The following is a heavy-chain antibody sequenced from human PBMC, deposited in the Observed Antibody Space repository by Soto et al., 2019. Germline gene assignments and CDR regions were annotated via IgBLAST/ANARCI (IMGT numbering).Heavy chain of an antibody. CDR2: ITYDGNDK. CDR3: VTDRDGSGTSDC. D-gene: IGHD6-25*01. Sequence: QVQLVESGGGVVQPGSGRSLRLSCAAAGFTFSRDAMHWVRQAPGKGLECVAVITYDGNDKYKWYAESVKGRFTISRDNSQNTPYLEMNSLRAEEPGVYYSVTDRDGSGTSDCWGQGTVVSVSS. V-gene: IGHV3-30*03. CDR1: GFTFSRDA. J-gene: IGHJ4*02.